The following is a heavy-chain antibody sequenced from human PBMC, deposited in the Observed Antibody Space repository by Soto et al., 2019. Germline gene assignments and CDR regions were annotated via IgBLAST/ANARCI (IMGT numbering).Heavy chain of an antibody. J-gene: IGHJ4*02. CDR3: ASRLRGRLFDY. Sequence: SETRSLTGAVYGGSFSGYYWSWIRQHPGKGLEWIGEINHSGSTNYNPSLKSRATISVDTSKNQFSLKLSSVTAADTAVYYSASRLRGRLFDYWGQGTLVTVSS. V-gene: IGHV4-34*01. CDR1: GGSFSGYY. D-gene: IGHD3-10*01. CDR2: INHSGST.